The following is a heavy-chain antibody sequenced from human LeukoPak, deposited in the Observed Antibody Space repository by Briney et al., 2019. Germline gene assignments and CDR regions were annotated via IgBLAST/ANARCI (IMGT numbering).Heavy chain of an antibody. Sequence: GGSLRLSXAASGFTFSSYSMNWVRQAPGKGLEWVSSISSSSSYIYYADSVKGRFTISRDNAKNSLYPQMNSLRAEDTAVYYCARDRSGSYHRALKYWGQGTLVTVSS. CDR3: ARDRSGSYHRALKY. CDR2: ISSSSSYI. CDR1: GFTFSSYS. J-gene: IGHJ4*02. V-gene: IGHV3-21*01. D-gene: IGHD1-26*01.